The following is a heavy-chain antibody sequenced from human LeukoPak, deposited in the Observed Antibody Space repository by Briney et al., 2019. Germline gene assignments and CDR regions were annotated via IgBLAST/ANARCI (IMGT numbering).Heavy chain of an antibody. J-gene: IGHJ4*02. D-gene: IGHD3-10*01. CDR1: GFTFSSYA. Sequence: PGGSLRLSCAASGFTFSSYAMSWVRQAPGKGLEWVSAISGSGGSTYYADSVKGRFTISRDNSKNTLYLQVNSLRAEDTAIYYCARDLSAGSGSYVFEYWGQGTLVTVSS. V-gene: IGHV3-23*01. CDR3: ARDLSAGSGSYVFEY. CDR2: ISGSGGST.